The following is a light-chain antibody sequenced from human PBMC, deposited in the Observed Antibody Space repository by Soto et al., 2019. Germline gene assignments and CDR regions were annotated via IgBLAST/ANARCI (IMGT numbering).Light chain of an antibody. CDR2: DVF. CDR1: QSISTW. J-gene: IGKJ4*01. CDR3: QQYFSYSRT. Sequence: DIPMTQSPSTLSASVGDRVTITCRASQSISTWLAWYQQTPGKAPKLLMYDVFSLESGVPSRFSGSGSGTEFTLTISSLQPDDFATYYCQQYFSYSRTFGGGTKVEIK. V-gene: IGKV1-5*01.